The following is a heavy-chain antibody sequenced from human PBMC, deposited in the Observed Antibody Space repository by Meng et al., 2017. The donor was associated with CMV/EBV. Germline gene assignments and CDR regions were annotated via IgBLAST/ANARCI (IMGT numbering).Heavy chain of an antibody. V-gene: IGHV3-30*02. CDR3: AKDRARRSSSPYYYYGMDV. CDR1: GFTFSSDG. CDR2: IRSDGSNK. Sequence: GGSLRLSCAASGFTFSSDGMHWVRPAPGEGLEWVAFIRSDGSNKYYADSVKGRFTISRDNSKNTLYLQMNSLRAEDTAVYYCAKDRARRSSSPYYYYGMDVWGQGTTVTVSS. J-gene: IGHJ6*02. D-gene: IGHD6-13*01.